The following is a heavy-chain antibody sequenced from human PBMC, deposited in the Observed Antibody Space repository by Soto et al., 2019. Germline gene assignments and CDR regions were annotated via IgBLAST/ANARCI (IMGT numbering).Heavy chain of an antibody. D-gene: IGHD3-22*01. V-gene: IGHV4-30-4*01. CDR1: GGSISSGDYY. J-gene: IGHJ4*02. CDR3: ARGIPVWYYDSSGYYFDY. CDR2: IYYSGST. Sequence: SSETLSLTCTVSGGSISSGDYYWSWIRQPPGKGLEWIGYIYYSGSTYYNPSLKSRVTISVDTSKNQFSLKLSSVTAADTAVYYCARGIPVWYYDSSGYYFDYWGQGTLVTVSS.